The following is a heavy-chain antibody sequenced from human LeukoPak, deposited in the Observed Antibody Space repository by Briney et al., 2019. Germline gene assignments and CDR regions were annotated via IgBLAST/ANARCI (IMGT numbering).Heavy chain of an antibody. CDR3: ARGAIYGSGSYYKF. J-gene: IGHJ4*02. V-gene: IGHV4-34*01. D-gene: IGHD3-10*01. CDR2: ITHSGST. CDR1: GGSFSCYY. Sequence: SETLSLTCAVYGGSFSCYYWTWIRQPPGKGLEWIWEITHSGSTNYNPSLKSRVTISVDTSKNQFSLKLSSVTAADTAVYYCARGAIYGSGSYYKFWGQGTLVTVSS.